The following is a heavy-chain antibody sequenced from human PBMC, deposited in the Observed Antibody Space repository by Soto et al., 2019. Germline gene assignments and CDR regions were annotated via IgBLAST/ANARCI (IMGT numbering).Heavy chain of an antibody. J-gene: IGHJ4*02. V-gene: IGHV3-53*04. CDR1: GFTVSSNY. D-gene: IGHD3-9*01. CDR2: IYSGGST. CDR3: ARLLRSRNYDILTGYWYYFDY. Sequence: AGGSLRLSCAASGFTVSSNYMSWVRQAPWKGLEWVSVIYSGGSTYYADSVKGRFTISRHNSKNTLYLQMNSLRAEDTAVYYCARLLRSRNYDILTGYWYYFDYWGQGTLVTVSS.